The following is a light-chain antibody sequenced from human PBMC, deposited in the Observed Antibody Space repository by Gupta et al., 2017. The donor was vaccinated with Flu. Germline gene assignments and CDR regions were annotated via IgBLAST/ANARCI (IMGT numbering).Light chain of an antibody. CDR2: GTN. Sequence: QTVVTQEPSFSVSPGGTVTLTCGLSSGSVSINNYPSWYQQTPGQTPRTLIYGTNTRSSGVPDRFSGSVLGKKASLTITGAQADDESDYYCVLYMGSGIWMFGGGTKLTVL. CDR3: VLYMGSGIWM. V-gene: IGLV8-61*01. J-gene: IGLJ3*02. CDR1: SGSVSINNY.